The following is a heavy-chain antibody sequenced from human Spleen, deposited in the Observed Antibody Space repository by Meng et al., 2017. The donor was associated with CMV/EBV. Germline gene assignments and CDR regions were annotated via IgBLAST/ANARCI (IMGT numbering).Heavy chain of an antibody. V-gene: IGHV3-33*01. Sequence: GGSLRLSCAASGAASGFPFSNSAMHWVRQAPGKGLQWVALIWYDGSNEYYADSVQGRFSISRDNSKNTLYLQMNSLRAEDTAVYYCAIRYCSSTSCLKRVGAFDIWGQGTMVTVSS. D-gene: IGHD2-2*01. CDR3: AIRYCSSTSCLKRVGAFDI. CDR1: GFPFSNSA. J-gene: IGHJ3*02. CDR2: IWYDGSNE.